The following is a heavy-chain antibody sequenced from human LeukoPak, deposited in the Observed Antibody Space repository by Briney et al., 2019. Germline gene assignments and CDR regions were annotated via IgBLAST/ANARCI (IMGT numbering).Heavy chain of an antibody. J-gene: IGHJ6*02. CDR3: ATVRRSVVPAAMPAF. V-gene: IGHV1-24*01. CDR2: FDPEDGET. Sequence: VASVKVSCKVSGYTLTELSMHWVRQAPGKGLEWMGGFDPEDGETIYAQKFQGRVTMTEDTSTDTAYMELSSLGSEDTAVYYCATVRRSVVPAAMPAFWGQGTTVTVSS. CDR1: GYTLTELS. D-gene: IGHD2-2*01.